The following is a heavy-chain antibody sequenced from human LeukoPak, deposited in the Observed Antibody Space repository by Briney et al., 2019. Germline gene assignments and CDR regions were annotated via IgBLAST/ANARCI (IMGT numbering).Heavy chain of an antibody. Sequence: ASVKVSCKASGYSFTSYGISWVRQAPGQGLEWMGRISAYNGNTNYAQKVQGRVTMTTDTSTSTAYMELRSLRSDDTAVYYCARDRQWIQLWLRWFDPWGQGTLVTVSS. D-gene: IGHD5-18*01. CDR3: ARDRQWIQLWLRWFDP. J-gene: IGHJ5*02. CDR2: ISAYNGNT. V-gene: IGHV1-18*01. CDR1: GYSFTSYG.